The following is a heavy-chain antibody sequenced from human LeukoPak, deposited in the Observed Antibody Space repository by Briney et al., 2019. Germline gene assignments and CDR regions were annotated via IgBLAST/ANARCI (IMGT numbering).Heavy chain of an antibody. Sequence: GGSLRLSCAASGFTFSSYDMHWVRQATGKGLEWVSAIGTAGDTYYPGSVKGRFTISRENAKNSLYPQMNSLRAGDTAVYYCARASTTVSEDAFDIWGQGTMVTVSS. CDR3: ARASTTVSEDAFDI. J-gene: IGHJ3*02. CDR1: GFTFSSYD. CDR2: IGTAGDT. D-gene: IGHD4-17*01. V-gene: IGHV3-13*01.